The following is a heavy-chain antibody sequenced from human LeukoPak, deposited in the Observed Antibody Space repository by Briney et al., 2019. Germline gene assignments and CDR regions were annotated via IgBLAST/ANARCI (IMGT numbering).Heavy chain of an antibody. Sequence: ASVKVSCKASGYTFISYQMHWVRQAPGQGLEWMGKINPNSGGTNYAQKFQGRVTMTRDTSISTAYMELSRLRSDDTAVYYCARSAIFWSGSVSDNWFDPWGQGTLVTVSS. CDR1: GYTFISYQ. CDR2: INPNSGGT. V-gene: IGHV1-2*02. CDR3: ARSAIFWSGSVSDNWFDP. D-gene: IGHD3-3*01. J-gene: IGHJ5*02.